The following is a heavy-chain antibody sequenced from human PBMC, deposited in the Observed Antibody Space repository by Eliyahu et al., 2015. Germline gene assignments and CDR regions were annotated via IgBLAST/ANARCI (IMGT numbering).Heavy chain of an antibody. J-gene: IGHJ6*02. CDR2: IKSKTDGGTT. D-gene: IGHD5-12*01. Sequence: EVQLVESGGGLVKPGGSLRPSCAASGFPFLNAWMSWVRQAPGKGLEWVGRIKSKTDGGTTDYAAPVKGRFTISRDDSKNTLYLQMNSLKTEDTAVYYCMATRRKDYYGMDVWGQGTTVTVSS. V-gene: IGHV3-15*01. CDR1: GFPFLNAW. CDR3: MATRRKDYYGMDV.